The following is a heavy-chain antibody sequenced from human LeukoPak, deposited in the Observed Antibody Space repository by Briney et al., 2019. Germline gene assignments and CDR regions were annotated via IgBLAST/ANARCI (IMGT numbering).Heavy chain of an antibody. CDR1: GDSVSSNSAA. CDR3: ARDLFIAAAGSHRYYYYMDV. Sequence: SQTLSLTCAISGDSVSSNSAAWNWIRQSPSRGLEWLGRTYYRSKWYNDYAVSVKSRITINPDTSKNQFSLQLNSVTPEDTAVYYCARDLFIAAAGSHRYYYYMDVWGKGTTVTISS. CDR2: TYYRSKWYN. D-gene: IGHD6-13*01. V-gene: IGHV6-1*01. J-gene: IGHJ6*03.